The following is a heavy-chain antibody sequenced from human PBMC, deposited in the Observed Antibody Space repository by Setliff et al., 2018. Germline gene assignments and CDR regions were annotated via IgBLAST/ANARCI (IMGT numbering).Heavy chain of an antibody. CDR2: INWNGGST. J-gene: IGHJ4*02. D-gene: IGHD3-9*01. CDR1: GFTFDDYG. CDR3: TTDPHYDILTGYQNFDY. Sequence: TGGSLRLSCAASGFTFDDYGMSWVRQAPGKGLEWVSGINWNGGSTGYADSVKGRFTISRDNAKNTLYLQMNSLRAEDTAVYYCTTDPHYDILTGYQNFDYWGQGTLVTVSS. V-gene: IGHV3-20*04.